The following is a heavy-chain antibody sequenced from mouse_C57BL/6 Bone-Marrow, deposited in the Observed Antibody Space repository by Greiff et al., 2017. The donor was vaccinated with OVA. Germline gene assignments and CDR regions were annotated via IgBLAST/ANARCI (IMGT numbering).Heavy chain of an antibody. D-gene: IGHD1-1*01. V-gene: IGHV1-59*01. CDR2: IAPSDSYI. CDR1: GYTFTNYW. Sequence: QVQLQQPGAELVRPGTSVKLSCKASGYTFTNYWMHWVKQRHGQGLEWIGVIAPSDSYINYNQKFKGRATLTVDKSSSTAYMHLSSLTSEDSAVYYCAHYGSRLYLHYWGQGTSLTVSS. J-gene: IGHJ2*02. CDR3: AHYGSRLYLHY.